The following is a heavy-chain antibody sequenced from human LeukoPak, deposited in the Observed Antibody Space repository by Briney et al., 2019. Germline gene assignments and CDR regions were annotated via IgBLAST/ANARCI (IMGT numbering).Heavy chain of an antibody. CDR3: ARDSQYCTNGICFPFMDV. CDR1: GFTFSIYE. J-gene: IGHJ6*03. D-gene: IGHD2-8*01. Sequence: PGGSLRLSCAGSGFTFSIYEVNWVRQAPGKGLEWVSYISSSASTIYYGDSVKGRFTISRDNAKNSLYLQMNSLRAEDTAVYYCARDSQYCTNGICFPFMDVWGKGTTVTVFS. V-gene: IGHV3-48*03. CDR2: ISSSASTI.